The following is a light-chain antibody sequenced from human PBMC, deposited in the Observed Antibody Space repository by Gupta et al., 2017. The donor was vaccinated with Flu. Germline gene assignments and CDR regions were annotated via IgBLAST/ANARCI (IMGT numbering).Light chain of an antibody. CDR3: MQALQTGT. J-gene: IGKJ1*01. Sequence: DIVMTQSPLSLPVTPGEPASISCRSSQSLLHSNGYNYLDWYLQKPGQSPQLLIYLDSNRASGVPDRLSGSGSGTDFTLKISRVEAEDVGVYYCMQALQTGTFGQGTKVEIK. CDR2: LDS. CDR1: QSLLHSNGYNY. V-gene: IGKV2-28*01.